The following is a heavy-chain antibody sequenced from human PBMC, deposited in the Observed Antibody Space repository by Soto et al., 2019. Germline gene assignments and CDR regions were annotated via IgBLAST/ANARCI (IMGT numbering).Heavy chain of an antibody. Sequence: ETLSLTCTVSGDSISSRSYYWGWIRQPPGKGLEWIGSISYSGSTYYNPSLKSRGTLSVDTSKKQFSLKLSSVTAADTAVYYCARHREYSGYEGAFDDWGQGTMVTVS. CDR3: ARHREYSGYEGAFDD. D-gene: IGHD5-12*01. J-gene: IGHJ3*01. CDR2: ISYSGST. V-gene: IGHV4-39*01. CDR1: GDSISSRSYY.